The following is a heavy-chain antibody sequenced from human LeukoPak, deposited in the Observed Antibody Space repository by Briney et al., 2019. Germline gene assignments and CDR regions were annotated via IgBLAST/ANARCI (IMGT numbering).Heavy chain of an antibody. J-gene: IGHJ6*02. Sequence: SETLSLTCTVSGGSISSYYWSWIRQPAGKGLEWIGRIYTSGSTNYNPSLKSRVTMSVDTSKNQFSLKLSSVTAADTAVYYCASSALGSGRDYYDYGMDVWGQGTTVTVSS. CDR2: IYTSGST. D-gene: IGHD1-26*01. CDR3: ASSALGSGRDYYDYGMDV. CDR1: GGSISSYY. V-gene: IGHV4-4*07.